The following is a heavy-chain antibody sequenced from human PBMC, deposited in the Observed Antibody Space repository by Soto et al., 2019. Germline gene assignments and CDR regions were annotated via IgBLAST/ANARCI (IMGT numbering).Heavy chain of an antibody. CDR3: ASGGYYDSSGYSLDY. J-gene: IGHJ4*02. Sequence: QVQLVQSGAEVKKPGASVKVSCKASGYTFTSYYMHWVRQAPGQGLEWMGIINPSGGSTSYAQKFQGRDTMTRDTSTSTVYMELSSLRSEDTAVYYCASGGYYDSSGYSLDYWGQGTLVTVSS. V-gene: IGHV1-46*01. CDR2: INPSGGST. D-gene: IGHD3-22*01. CDR1: GYTFTSYY.